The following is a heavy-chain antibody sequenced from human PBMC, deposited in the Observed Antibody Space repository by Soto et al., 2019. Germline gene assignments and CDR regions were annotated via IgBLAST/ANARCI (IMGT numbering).Heavy chain of an antibody. CDR3: ARAPSIAARPGRYYYGMDV. Sequence: QVQLVQSGAEVKKPGSSVKVSCKASGGTFSSYAISWVRQAPGQGLEWMGGIIPIFGTANYAQKFQGRVTITADESTSTAYMELSSLRSEDTAVYYCARAPSIAARPGRYYYGMDVWGQGTTVTVSS. CDR2: IIPIFGTA. V-gene: IGHV1-69*01. CDR1: GGTFSSYA. D-gene: IGHD6-6*01. J-gene: IGHJ6*02.